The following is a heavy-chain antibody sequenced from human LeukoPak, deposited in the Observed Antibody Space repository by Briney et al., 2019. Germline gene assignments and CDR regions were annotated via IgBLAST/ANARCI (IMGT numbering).Heavy chain of an antibody. D-gene: IGHD6-13*01. Sequence: PGGSLRLSCAASAFTFKSYGMHWVRQAPGKGLEWVAVIWSDENKKYYADTVRGRFAISRDNSEKTLYLQMDSLRAEDTAVYYCARVATGSSWSYYYYYYYMDVWGKGTTVTVSS. V-gene: IGHV3-33*01. CDR3: ARVATGSSWSYYYYYYYMDV. CDR1: AFTFKSYG. J-gene: IGHJ6*03. CDR2: IWSDENKK.